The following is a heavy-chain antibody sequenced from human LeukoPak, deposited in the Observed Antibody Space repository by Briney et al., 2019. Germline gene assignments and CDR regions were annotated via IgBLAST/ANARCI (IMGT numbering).Heavy chain of an antibody. CDR3: AKTGGTYYDFWSGDY. D-gene: IGHD3-3*01. Sequence: PGGSLRLSCAASGFSFSSYGMHWVRQAPGKGLEWVAFIRYDGSNKYYADSVKGRFTISRDNSKNTLYLQMNSLRAEDTAVYYCAKTGGTYYDFWSGDYWGQGTLVTVSS. J-gene: IGHJ4*02. CDR1: GFSFSSYG. V-gene: IGHV3-30*02. CDR2: IRYDGSNK.